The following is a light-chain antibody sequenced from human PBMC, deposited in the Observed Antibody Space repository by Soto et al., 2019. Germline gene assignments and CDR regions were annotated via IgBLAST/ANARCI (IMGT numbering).Light chain of an antibody. V-gene: IGLV2-14*01. J-gene: IGLJ1*01. CDR3: STHTTSGALQV. CDR1: INEFVVYNY. Sequence: QSALTQPASVSGSPGQSITISCTGTINEFVVYNYVSWYQQLPGKAPKLMIYGVSNRPSGVSNRFSGSKSGNTASLTISGLQADDEADYYCSTHTTSGALQVFGAGTKLTVL. CDR2: GVS.